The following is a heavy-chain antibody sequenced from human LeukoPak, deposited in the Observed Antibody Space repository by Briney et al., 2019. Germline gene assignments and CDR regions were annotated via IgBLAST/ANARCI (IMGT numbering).Heavy chain of an antibody. Sequence: SETLSLTCTVSGGSISSSSYYWGWIRQPPGKGLEWTGSIYYSGSTYYNPSLKSRVTISVDTSKNQFSLKLSSVTAADTAVYYCARDARGIAAADPLDWGQGTLVTVSS. CDR2: IYYSGST. CDR1: GGSISSSSYY. D-gene: IGHD6-13*01. J-gene: IGHJ4*02. V-gene: IGHV4-39*07. CDR3: ARDARGIAAADPLD.